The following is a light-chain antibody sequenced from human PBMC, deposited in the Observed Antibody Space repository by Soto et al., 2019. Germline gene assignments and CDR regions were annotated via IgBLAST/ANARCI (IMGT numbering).Light chain of an antibody. J-gene: IGLJ2*01. CDR1: SSNIGAGYD. V-gene: IGLV1-40*01. Sequence: QSVLTQPPSVSGAPGQRVTISCTGNSSNIGAGYDVHWYQQLPGTAPKLLIYGNDQRPSGVPDRFSASKSGTSASLAISGLQPEDEAQYYCAAWEDSLIGLGVVFGGGTKLTVL. CDR2: GND. CDR3: AAWEDSLIGLGVV.